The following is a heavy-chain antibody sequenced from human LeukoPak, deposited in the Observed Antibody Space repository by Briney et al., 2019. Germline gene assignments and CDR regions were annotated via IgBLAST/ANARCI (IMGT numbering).Heavy chain of an antibody. CDR1: GFSFSSYW. D-gene: IGHD6-19*01. J-gene: IGHJ6*02. CDR3: ARDPGRQYSSVADV. CDR2: IKEDGSKE. V-gene: IGHV3-7*03. Sequence: GGSLRLSCAASGFSFSSYWMNWVRRAPGKGLEWLANIKEDGSKEYYVDSVKGRFTISRDNAKNSLYLQMDSLRAEDTAVYYCARDPGRQYSSVADVWGQGTTVTVSS.